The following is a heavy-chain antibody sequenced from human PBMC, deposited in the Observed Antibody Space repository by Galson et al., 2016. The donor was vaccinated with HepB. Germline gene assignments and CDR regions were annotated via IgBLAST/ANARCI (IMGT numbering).Heavy chain of an antibody. CDR1: GFTFGDYA. CDR3: TRAGQTNSRYGSQFDY. V-gene: IGHV3-49*03. Sequence: SLRLSCAASGFTFGDYAMNWFRQAPGKGLEWVGFIRRKADGGTTECAASVKGRFTISRDDSKSIAYLQMNSLKSEDTAVYYCTRAGQTNSRYGSQFDYWGQGTMVTVSS. D-gene: IGHD6-13*01. CDR2: IRRKADGGTT. J-gene: IGHJ4*02.